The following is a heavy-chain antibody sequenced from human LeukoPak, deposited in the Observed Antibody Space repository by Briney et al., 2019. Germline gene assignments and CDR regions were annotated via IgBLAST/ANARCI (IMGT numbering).Heavy chain of an antibody. V-gene: IGHV1-2*02. Sequence: ASVKVSCKASGYTFTSYDINWVRQAPGQGLEWMGWINPNSGGTNYAQKFQGRVTMTRDTSISTAYMELSRLRSDDTAVYYCARDRDGYIDYWGQGTLVTVSS. CDR2: INPNSGGT. CDR1: GYTFTSYD. CDR3: ARDRDGYIDY. J-gene: IGHJ4*02. D-gene: IGHD5-24*01.